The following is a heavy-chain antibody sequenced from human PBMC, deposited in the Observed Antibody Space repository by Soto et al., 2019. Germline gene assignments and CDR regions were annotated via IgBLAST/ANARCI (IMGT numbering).Heavy chain of an antibody. V-gene: IGHV4-59*01. CDR1: GXSISSYY. D-gene: IGHD6-19*01. J-gene: IGHJ4*02. Sequence: LSLTGTVSGXSISSYYWSWIRQPPGKGLEWIGYIYYSGSTNYNPSLKSRVTISVDTSKNQFSLKLSSVTAADTAVYYCARHYSSGWYRFSNRGGNYFDYWGQGTLVTVSS. CDR3: ARHYSSGWYRFSNRGGNYFDY. CDR2: IYYSGST.